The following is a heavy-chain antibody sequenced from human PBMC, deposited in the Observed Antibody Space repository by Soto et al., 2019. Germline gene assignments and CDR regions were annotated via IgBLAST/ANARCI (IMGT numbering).Heavy chain of an antibody. V-gene: IGHV4-59*01. Sequence: QVQLQESGPGLVKTSETLSLTCTVSGASISSAWWTWIRQPPGKTLEWIGYVYYTGSTNYNASLKSRVXXSXYXXKNRFSLILTSVTAAATAVYYCARTPWSHGGTFDIWGQGTMVTVSS. CDR2: VYYTGST. J-gene: IGHJ3*02. CDR3: ARTPWSHGGTFDI. CDR1: GASISSAW. D-gene: IGHD3-16*01.